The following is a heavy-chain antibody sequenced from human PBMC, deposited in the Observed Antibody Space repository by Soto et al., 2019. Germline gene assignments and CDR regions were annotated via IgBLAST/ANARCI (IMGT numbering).Heavy chain of an antibody. CDR3: ARRIAAAGTDYFDY. Sequence: ASVKVSCKASGYTFTSYYMHWVRQAPGQGLEWMGWINPNSGGTNYAQKFQGWVTMTRDTSISTAYMELSRLRSDDTAVYYCARRIAAAGTDYFDYWGQGTLVTVSS. D-gene: IGHD6-13*01. V-gene: IGHV1-2*04. CDR2: INPNSGGT. J-gene: IGHJ4*02. CDR1: GYTFTSYY.